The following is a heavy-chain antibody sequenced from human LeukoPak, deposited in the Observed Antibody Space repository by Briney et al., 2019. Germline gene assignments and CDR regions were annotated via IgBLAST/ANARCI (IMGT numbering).Heavy chain of an antibody. CDR3: AKFLPTHIVVANYYFDY. CDR1: GFTFSSYW. J-gene: IGHJ4*02. D-gene: IGHD2-21*01. CDR2: ISGSGGST. Sequence: GGSLRLSCAASGFTFSSYWMHWVRHAPGKGLEWVSAISGSGGSTYYADSVKGRFTISRDNSKNTLYLQMNSLRAEDTAVYYCAKFLPTHIVVANYYFDYWGQGTLVTVSS. V-gene: IGHV3-23*01.